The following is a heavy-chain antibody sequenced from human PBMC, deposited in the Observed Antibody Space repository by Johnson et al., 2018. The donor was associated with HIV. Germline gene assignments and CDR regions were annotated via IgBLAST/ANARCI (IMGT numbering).Heavy chain of an antibody. CDR2: VWYDGSNK. CDR3: AKDNGPRGYDFWNGFLPSALDI. Sequence: QVQLVESGGGVVQPGRSLRLSCAASGFTFSSYGMHWVRQAPGKGLEWVAVVWYDGSNKYYADSVKGRFTISRDNSKNTLYMQMNSLRAEDTAVYYCAKDNGPRGYDFWNGFLPSALDIWGQGTMVTVSS. J-gene: IGHJ3*02. V-gene: IGHV3-33*06. CDR1: GFTFSSYG. D-gene: IGHD3-3*01.